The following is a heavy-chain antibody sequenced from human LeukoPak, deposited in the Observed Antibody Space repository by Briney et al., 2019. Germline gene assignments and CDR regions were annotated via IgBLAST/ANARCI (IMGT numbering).Heavy chain of an antibody. Sequence: PGGSLRLSCAASKFTFSFYGMHWVRQAPGKGLEWVTFIRFNGNDKYYADSVKGRFTISRDNSKNTLYLQMNSLRGEDTAVYYCVKENTGWSFDYWGRGTVVTVSS. D-gene: IGHD6-19*01. CDR2: IRFNGNDK. J-gene: IGHJ4*02. CDR3: VKENTGWSFDY. CDR1: KFTFSFYG. V-gene: IGHV3-30*02.